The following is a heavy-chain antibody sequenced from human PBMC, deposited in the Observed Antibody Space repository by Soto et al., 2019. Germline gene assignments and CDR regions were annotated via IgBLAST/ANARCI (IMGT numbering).Heavy chain of an antibody. CDR2: IYPSGST. CDR1: GVSTSSGGCS. D-gene: IGHD5-12*01. CDR3: AAGVGLPRYY. J-gene: IGHJ4*02. Sequence: QLQLQESGLGLLKPSQALSLTCAVSGVSTSSGGCSWSWIRQPPGKGLEWIGYIYPSGSTYYNPSLKSRVTISVDRSKNQFSLKLRSVTAADTAVYYCAAGVGLPRYYWGQGTLVTVSS. V-gene: IGHV4-30-2*01.